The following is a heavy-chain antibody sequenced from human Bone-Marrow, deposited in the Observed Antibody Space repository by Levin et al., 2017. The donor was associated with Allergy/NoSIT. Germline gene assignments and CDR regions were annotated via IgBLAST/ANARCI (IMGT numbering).Heavy chain of an antibody. J-gene: IGHJ6*02. CDR2: ISGSGGST. CDR1: GFTFSSYA. CDR3: AKARFFQGVSYYYYGMDV. D-gene: IGHD3-3*01. V-gene: IGHV3-23*01. Sequence: GGSLRLSCAASGFTFSSYAMSWVRQAPGKGLEWVSAISGSGGSTYYADSVKGRFTISRDNSKNTLYLQMNSLRAEDTAVYYCAKARFFQGVSYYYYGMDVWGQGTTVTVSS.